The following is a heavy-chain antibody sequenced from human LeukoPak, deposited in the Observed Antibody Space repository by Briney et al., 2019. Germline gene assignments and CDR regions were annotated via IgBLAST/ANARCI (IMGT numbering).Heavy chain of an antibody. J-gene: IGHJ4*02. V-gene: IGHV3-23*01. CDR3: VKRTVNYPFDF. Sequence: GGSLRLSCAASGFTISSFAMNWVRQAPGKGLEWVSAISGSGGTTFYADSVKGRLTISRDNSKNTLYLQMNSLRAEDTAVYYCVKRTVNYPFDFWGQGTLVTVSS. CDR1: GFTISSFA. D-gene: IGHD1-7*01. CDR2: ISGSGGTT.